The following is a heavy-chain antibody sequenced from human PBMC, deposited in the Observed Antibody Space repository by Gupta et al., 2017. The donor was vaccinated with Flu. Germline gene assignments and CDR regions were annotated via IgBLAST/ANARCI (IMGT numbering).Heavy chain of an antibody. CDR3: ARLGGLSAMAHYYFDY. CDR2: INHSGST. J-gene: IGHJ4*02. V-gene: IGHV4-34*01. Sequence: QVQLQQWGAGLLKPSETLSLTCAVYGGSFSGYYWSWIRQPPGKGLEWIGEINHSGSTNYNPSLKSRVTISVDTSKNQFSLKLSSVTAADTAVYYCARLGGLSAMAHYYFDYWGQGTLVTVSS. CDR1: GGSFSGYY. D-gene: IGHD5-18*01.